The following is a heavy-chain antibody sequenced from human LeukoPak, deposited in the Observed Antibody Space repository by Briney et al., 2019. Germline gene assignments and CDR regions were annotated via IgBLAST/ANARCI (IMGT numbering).Heavy chain of an antibody. V-gene: IGHV4-39*07. Sequence: SETLSLTCTVSGGSISSSDYYWGWIRQPPGKGLEWIGRIYTSGSTNYNPSLKSRVTISVDTSKNQFSLKLSSVTAADTAVYYCARGKYNWNLNWFDPWGQGTLVTVSS. CDR3: ARGKYNWNLNWFDP. D-gene: IGHD1-20*01. CDR2: IYTSGST. J-gene: IGHJ5*02. CDR1: GGSISSSDYY.